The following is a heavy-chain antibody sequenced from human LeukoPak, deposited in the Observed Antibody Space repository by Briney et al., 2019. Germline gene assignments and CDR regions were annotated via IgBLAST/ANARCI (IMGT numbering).Heavy chain of an antibody. D-gene: IGHD3-3*01. V-gene: IGHV3-7*01. CDR2: VNRDGSET. J-gene: IGHJ4*02. Sequence: GGSLRLSCAASGFALSSHWMTWVRQVPGRGPEWVANVNRDGSETYYLDSVKGRFSISRDNAKNSLYLQMNSLRAEDTAVYYCARGVPYASWSGPHYSDYWGQGTLVTVSS. CDR3: ARGVPYASWSGPHYSDY. CDR1: GFALSSHW.